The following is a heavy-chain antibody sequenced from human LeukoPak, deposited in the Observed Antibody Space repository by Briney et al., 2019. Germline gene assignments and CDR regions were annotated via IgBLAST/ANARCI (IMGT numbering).Heavy chain of an antibody. Sequence: PGGSLRLSCAASRFSFSIYWMTWVRQAPGKGLEWVANIKQDGSEKYYVDSAKGRFTISRDNAKNSLYLQMNSLRAEDTAVYYCATDLGSSRPNFWGQGTLVTVSS. V-gene: IGHV3-7*01. CDR2: IKQDGSEK. CDR1: RFSFSIYW. CDR3: ATDLGSSRPNF. J-gene: IGHJ4*02. D-gene: IGHD6-13*01.